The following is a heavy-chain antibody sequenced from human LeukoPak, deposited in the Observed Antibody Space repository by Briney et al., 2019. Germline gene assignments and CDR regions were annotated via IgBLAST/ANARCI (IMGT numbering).Heavy chain of an antibody. CDR1: GGSISSYY. J-gene: IGHJ2*01. CDR3: ARKYYYDSSGYYYAHWYFDL. CDR2: IYYSGST. Sequence: SETLSLTCTVSGGSISSYYWSWIRQPPGKGPEWIGYIYYSGSTNYNPSLKSRVTISVDTSKNQFSLKLSSVTAADTAVYYCARKYYYDSSGYYYAHWYFDLWGRGTLVTVSS. D-gene: IGHD3-22*01. V-gene: IGHV4-59*01.